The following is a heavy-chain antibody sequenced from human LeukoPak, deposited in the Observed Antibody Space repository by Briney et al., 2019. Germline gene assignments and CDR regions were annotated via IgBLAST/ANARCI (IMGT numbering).Heavy chain of an antibody. CDR3: ARRGSTFDAFDI. CDR2: IYYSGST. CDR1: GGSISSSSYF. D-gene: IGHD2-2*01. Sequence: PSETLSLTCTVSGGSISSSSYFWGWIRQPPGKGLEWIGSIYYSGSTYYNPSLKRRVTISVDTSKNQFSLKLSSVTAADTAVYYCARRGSTFDAFDIWGQGTMVTVSS. J-gene: IGHJ3*02. V-gene: IGHV4-39*01.